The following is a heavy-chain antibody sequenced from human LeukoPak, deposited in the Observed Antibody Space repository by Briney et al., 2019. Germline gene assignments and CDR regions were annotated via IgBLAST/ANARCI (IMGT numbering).Heavy chain of an antibody. CDR2: MNPNSGNT. CDR1: GYTFTSYD. CDR3: ARGSHLVYCTNGVCSAFDY. J-gene: IGHJ4*02. Sequence: ASVKVSCKASGYTFTSYDINWVRQATGQGLEWMGWMNPNSGNTGYAQKFQGRVTMTRNTSISTAYMELSSLRSEDTAVYYCARGSHLVYCTNGVCSAFDYWGQGTLVTVSS. V-gene: IGHV1-8*01. D-gene: IGHD2-8*01.